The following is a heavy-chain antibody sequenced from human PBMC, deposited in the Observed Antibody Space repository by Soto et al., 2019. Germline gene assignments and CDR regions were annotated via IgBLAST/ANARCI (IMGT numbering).Heavy chain of an antibody. CDR2: IRSKTYGGTT. CDR3: TRDRVQLGYCSGGSCSLKTYYYGMDV. D-gene: IGHD2-15*01. Sequence: GGSLRLSCTASGFTFGDYAMSWFRQAPGKGLEWVGFIRSKTYGGTTEYAASVKGRFTISRDDSKSIAYLKMNSLKTEDTAVYYCTRDRVQLGYCSGGSCSLKTYYYGMDVWGQGTTVTVSS. J-gene: IGHJ6*02. CDR1: GFTFGDYA. V-gene: IGHV3-49*03.